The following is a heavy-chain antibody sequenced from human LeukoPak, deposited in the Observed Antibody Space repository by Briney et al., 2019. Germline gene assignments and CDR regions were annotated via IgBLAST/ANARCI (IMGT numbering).Heavy chain of an antibody. CDR2: IKQDGSEK. D-gene: IGHD3-16*01. J-gene: IGHJ4*02. V-gene: IGHV3-7*01. Sequence: GGSLRLSCAASGFTFSNYGMHWVRQAPGKGLEWVANIKQDGSEKYYVDSVKGRFTISRDNAKNSLYLQMNSLRAEDTAVYYCARDRDYDYVWGSLTLDYWGQGTLVTVSS. CDR1: GFTFSNYG. CDR3: ARDRDYDYVWGSLTLDY.